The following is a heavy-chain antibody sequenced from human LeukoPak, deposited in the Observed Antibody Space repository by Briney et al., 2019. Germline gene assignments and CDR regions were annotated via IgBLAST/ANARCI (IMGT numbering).Heavy chain of an antibody. CDR1: GGTFSSYA. CDR2: IIPIFGTA. V-gene: IGHV1-69*05. CDR3: ARDLVVPPNPYFDY. Sequence: SVKVSCKASGGTFSSYAISWVRQAPGQGLEWMGRIIPIFGTANYAQKFQGRVTVTTDESTSTAYMELSSLRSEDTAVYYCARDLVVPPNPYFDYWGQGTLVTVSS. J-gene: IGHJ4*02. D-gene: IGHD2-2*01.